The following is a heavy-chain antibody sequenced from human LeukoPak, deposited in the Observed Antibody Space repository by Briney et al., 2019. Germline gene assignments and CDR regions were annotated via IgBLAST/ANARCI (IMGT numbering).Heavy chain of an antibody. D-gene: IGHD6-6*01. CDR2: INAGGEDP. J-gene: IGHJ5*02. CDR3: TRAKAPPRPTWFGP. Sequence: ASVKISCKASRDMLNSDHIHWVRQAPGEGLEWMGVINAGGEDPKFAQNFQGRVDLTWDTSTNTIYMELTWLRFEDTAVYYCTRAKAPPRPTWFGPWGQGTLVTVSS. CDR1: RDMLNSDH. V-gene: IGHV1-46*02.